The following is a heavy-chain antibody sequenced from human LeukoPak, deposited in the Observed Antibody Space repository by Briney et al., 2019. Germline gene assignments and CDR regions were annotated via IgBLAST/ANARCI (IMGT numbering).Heavy chain of an antibody. J-gene: IGHJ4*02. CDR2: TNGDGSDT. D-gene: IGHD5-18*01. CDR3: VRDGEYSHGIDFDY. V-gene: IGHV3-74*03. CDR1: GFTLSNSW. Sequence: GGSLRLSCAASGFTLSNSWMHWVRQAPGKGLVWVSRTNGDGSDTTYADSVKGRFTISRDGATNTLYLQMNSLRAEETAIYYCVRDGEYSHGIDFDYWGQGTLVTVSP.